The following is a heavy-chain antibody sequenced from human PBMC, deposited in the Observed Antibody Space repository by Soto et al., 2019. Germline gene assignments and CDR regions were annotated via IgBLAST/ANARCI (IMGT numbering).Heavy chain of an antibody. V-gene: IGHV3-73*01. Sequence: GGSLRLSCAASGFTFSGSAMHWVRQASGKGLEWVGRIRSKANSYATAYAASVKGRFTISRDDSKNTAYLQMNSLKTEDTAVYYCTRPQEQDIVVVPAAADAFEIWGQGTLVTVS. J-gene: IGHJ3*02. D-gene: IGHD2-2*01. CDR1: GFTFSGSA. CDR2: IRSKANSYAT. CDR3: TRPQEQDIVVVPAAADAFEI.